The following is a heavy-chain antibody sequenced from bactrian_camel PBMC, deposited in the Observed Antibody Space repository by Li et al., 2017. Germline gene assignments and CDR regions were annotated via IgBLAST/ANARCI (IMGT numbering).Heavy chain of an antibody. V-gene: IGHV3S53*01. J-gene: IGHJ6*01. D-gene: IGHD2*01. CDR1: GGTYSHYR. CDR3: AAARRSGGYCYRADFAY. CDR2: IDSDGRV. Sequence: HVQLVESGGGLVQPGGSLRLSCEASGGTYSHYRAYCMGWFRQAPGAEREGVAVIDSDGRVSYADSVKGRFTISKDNAKRSLYLQMNTLKPEETAMYYCAAARRSGGYCYRADFAYWGQGTQVTVS.